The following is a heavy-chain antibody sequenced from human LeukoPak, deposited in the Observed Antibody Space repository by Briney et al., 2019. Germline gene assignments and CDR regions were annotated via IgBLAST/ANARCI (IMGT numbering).Heavy chain of an antibody. D-gene: IGHD3-3*01. Sequence: GGSLRLSCAASGFSFSYFWMSWVRQAPGKGLEWVANIKQDGNEKYYVDSVKGRFTISRDNAKKPLYLQMNNLRAEDTAVYYCARDAEVGTLFGVLSRYNWFDPWGQGTLVTVSS. CDR1: GFSFSYFW. CDR3: ARDAEVGTLFGVLSRYNWFDP. J-gene: IGHJ5*02. CDR2: IKQDGNEK. V-gene: IGHV3-7*01.